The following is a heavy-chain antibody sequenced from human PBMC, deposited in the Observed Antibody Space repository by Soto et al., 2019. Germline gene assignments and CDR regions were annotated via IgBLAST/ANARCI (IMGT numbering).Heavy chain of an antibody. V-gene: IGHV1-2*04. CDR1: GYTFTGYY. CDR2: INPNSGGT. CDR3: ARGLGSTSPFLRFDY. J-gene: IGHJ4*02. Sequence: GASVKVSCKASGYTFTGYYMHWVRQAPGQGLEWMGWINPNSGGTNYAQKFQGWVTMTRDTSISTAYMELSRLRSDDTAVYYCARGLGSTSPFLRFDYWGQGTLVTVSS. D-gene: IGHD2-2*01.